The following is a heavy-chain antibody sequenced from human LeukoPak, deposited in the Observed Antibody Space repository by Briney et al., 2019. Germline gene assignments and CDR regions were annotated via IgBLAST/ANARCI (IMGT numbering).Heavy chain of an antibody. V-gene: IGHV1-24*01. D-gene: IGHD3-3*01. CDR2: FDPEKDEI. J-gene: IGHJ4*02. CDR1: GHTLIELS. Sequence: ASVKVSCKISGHTLIELSMHWVRQAPGQGLEWMGGFDPEKDEIIYAQKFQGRVTITRNTSISTAYMELSSLRSEDTAVYYCARGGYDFWSGSGDYWGQGTLVTVSS. CDR3: ARGGYDFWSGSGDY.